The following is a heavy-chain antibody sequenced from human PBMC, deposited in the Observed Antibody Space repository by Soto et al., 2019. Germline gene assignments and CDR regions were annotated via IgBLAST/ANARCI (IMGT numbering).Heavy chain of an antibody. J-gene: IGHJ4*02. CDR1: GLTFRNDW. CDR3: AVYGYGVSAAAY. CDR2: INQDGSER. V-gene: IGHV3-7*03. Sequence: RRLSCAGSGLTFRNDWLSWVRQAPGKGLEWVANINQDGSERYYVDSVRGRFTISRDNVENSLYLQLNGLRPEDTAVYYCAVYGYGVSAAAYWGQGTLVTVSS. D-gene: IGHD4-17*01.